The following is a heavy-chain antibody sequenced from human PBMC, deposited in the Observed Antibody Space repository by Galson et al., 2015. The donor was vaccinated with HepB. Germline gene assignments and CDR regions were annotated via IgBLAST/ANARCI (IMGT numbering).Heavy chain of an antibody. Sequence: SVKVSCKASGYTFTSYDINWVRQATGQGLEWMGWMNPNSGNTGYAQKFQGRVTMTRNTSISTAYMELSSLRSEDTAVYYCARGKYYDSSGYYRDTPYYYYYGIDVWVQVTTVTVS. D-gene: IGHD3-22*01. J-gene: IGHJ6*02. CDR2: MNPNSGNT. V-gene: IGHV1-8*01. CDR1: GYTFTSYD. CDR3: ARGKYYDSSGYYRDTPYYYYYGIDV.